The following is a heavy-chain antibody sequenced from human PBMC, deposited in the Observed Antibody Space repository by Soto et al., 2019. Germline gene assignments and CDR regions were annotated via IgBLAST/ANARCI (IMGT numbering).Heavy chain of an antibody. Sequence: VGSLRLSCAASGFTFSSYSMNWVRQAPGKGLEWVSYISSSSSTIYYADSVRGRFTIFRDNAKNSLYLQMNSLRDEDTAVYYCAREDILGTRSFDYWGQGALVTVSS. J-gene: IGHJ4*02. CDR2: ISSSSSTI. D-gene: IGHD1-26*01. CDR1: GFTFSSYS. V-gene: IGHV3-48*02. CDR3: AREDILGTRSFDY.